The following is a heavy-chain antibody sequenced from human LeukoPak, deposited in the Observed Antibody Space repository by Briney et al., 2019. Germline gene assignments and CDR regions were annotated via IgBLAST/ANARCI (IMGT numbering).Heavy chain of an antibody. Sequence: GASVKVSCKASGYTFTSYDINWVRQATGQGLEWMGWMNPNSGNTGYAQKFQGRVTITADKSTSTAYMELSSLRSEDTAVYYCARVVYDILTGYSSYFDYWGQGTLVTVSS. CDR1: GYTFTSYD. V-gene: IGHV1-8*01. D-gene: IGHD3-9*01. J-gene: IGHJ4*02. CDR3: ARVVYDILTGYSSYFDY. CDR2: MNPNSGNT.